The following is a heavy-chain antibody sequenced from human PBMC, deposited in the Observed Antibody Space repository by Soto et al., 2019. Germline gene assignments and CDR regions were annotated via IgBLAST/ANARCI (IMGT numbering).Heavy chain of an antibody. V-gene: IGHV4-31*03. CDR1: GGSISSGGYY. J-gene: IGHJ6*03. CDR3: ARARQYDRDYYYYYMDV. Sequence: PSETLSLTCTVSGGSISSGGYYWSWIRQHPGKGLEWIGYIYYSGSTYYNPSLKSRVTISVDTSKNQFSLKLSSVTAADTAVYYCARARQYDRDYYYYYMDVWGKGTTVTVSS. D-gene: IGHD3-3*01. CDR2: IYYSGST.